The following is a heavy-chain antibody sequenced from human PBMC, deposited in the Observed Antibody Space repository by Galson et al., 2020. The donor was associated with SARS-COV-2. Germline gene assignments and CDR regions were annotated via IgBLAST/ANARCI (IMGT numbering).Heavy chain of an antibody. Sequence: ASVKVSCKASGYTFTGYYMHWVRQAPGQGLEWMGWINPNSGGTNYAQKFQGWVTMTRDTSISTAYMELSRLRSDDTAVYYCARIISYGYGNYYGMDVWGQGTTVTVSS. CDR1: GYTFTGYY. CDR3: ARIISYGYGNYYGMDV. CDR2: INPNSGGT. J-gene: IGHJ6*02. V-gene: IGHV1-2*04. D-gene: IGHD5-18*01.